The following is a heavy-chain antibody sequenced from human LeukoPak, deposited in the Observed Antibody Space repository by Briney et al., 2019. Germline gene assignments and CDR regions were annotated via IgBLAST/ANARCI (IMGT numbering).Heavy chain of an antibody. CDR1: GGTFSSYT. CDR3: ARYDFWSGYYFDY. Sequence: SVKVSCKASGGTFSSYTISWVRQAPGQGLEWMGRIIPILGIANYAQKFQGRVTITADKSTSTAYMELSSLRPEDTAVYYCARYDFWSGYYFDYWGQGTLVTVSS. D-gene: IGHD3-3*01. V-gene: IGHV1-69*02. J-gene: IGHJ4*02. CDR2: IIPILGIA.